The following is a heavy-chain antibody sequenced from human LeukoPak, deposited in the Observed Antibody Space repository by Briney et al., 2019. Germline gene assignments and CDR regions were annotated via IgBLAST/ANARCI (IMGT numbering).Heavy chain of an antibody. J-gene: IGHJ5*02. Sequence: PGGSLRLSCAASGFTFSSYSMNWVRQAPGKGLEWVSSISSSSSTIYYADSVKGRFTISRDNAKNSLYLQMNSLRAEDTAVYYCARDHLLGYYQSGWFDPWGQGTLVTVSS. CDR3: ARDHLLGYYQSGWFDP. CDR2: ISSSSSTI. D-gene: IGHD3-22*01. V-gene: IGHV3-48*04. CDR1: GFTFSSYS.